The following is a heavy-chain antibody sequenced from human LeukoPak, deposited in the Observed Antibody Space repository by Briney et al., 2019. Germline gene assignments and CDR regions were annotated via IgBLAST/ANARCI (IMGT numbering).Heavy chain of an antibody. D-gene: IGHD5-12*01. V-gene: IGHV3-9*01. Sequence: GGSLRLSCAASGFTFDNYAMNWVRQVPGKGLEWISLISWNSGTIGYADSVKGRFTISRDNANNFLYLQMNSLRAEDTALYYCARHKPGGYDPYYFDYWGQGTLVTVSS. CDR3: ARHKPGGYDPYYFDY. CDR1: GFTFDNYA. CDR2: ISWNSGTI. J-gene: IGHJ4*02.